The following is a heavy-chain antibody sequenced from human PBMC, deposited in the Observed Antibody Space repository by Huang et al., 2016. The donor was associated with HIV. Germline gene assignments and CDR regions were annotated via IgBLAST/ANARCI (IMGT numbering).Heavy chain of an antibody. Sequence: QLQLQESGPGQVKPSETLSLTCTVSGDFISSTNYYWGWIRQSPGKGLEWVGSVYHGWRTNYSPSRRSRVPLSVDTSRNQFSLRLNSVTAADTAVYYCASQHIGAAATWFWGRGTQVAVSS. D-gene: IGHD6-13*01. J-gene: IGHJ4*02. CDR3: ASQHIGAAATWF. CDR1: GDFISSTNYY. V-gene: IGHV4-39*01. CDR2: VYHGWRT.